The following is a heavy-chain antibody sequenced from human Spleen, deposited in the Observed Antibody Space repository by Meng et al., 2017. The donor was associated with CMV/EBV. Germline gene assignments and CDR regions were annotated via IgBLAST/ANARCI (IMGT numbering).Heavy chain of an antibody. V-gene: IGHV3-30*04. CDR1: FSNYA. Sequence: FSNYAVHWVRRAPGRELEWVAVISYDGSNKYYADSVRGRFTISRDNSKNTLFLQMNSLRAEDTAVYYCARDTGSISYTGSWSNHFDFWGQGTLVTVSS. D-gene: IGHD6-13*01. CDR2: ISYDGSNK. CDR3: ARDTGSISYTGSWSNHFDF. J-gene: IGHJ4*02.